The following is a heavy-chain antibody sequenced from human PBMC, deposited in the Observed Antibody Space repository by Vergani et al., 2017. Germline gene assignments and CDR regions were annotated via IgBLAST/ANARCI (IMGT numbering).Heavy chain of an antibody. D-gene: IGHD1-1*01. Sequence: EVQLVESGGGLVQPGGSLRLSCAASGFTFSSYSMNWVRQAPGKGLEWVSYMSSGDSIYYADSVKGRFTVSRDNSKNTLYLEMNALRAEDTAVHYCARDFLTRVTTLDYYYMGVWGKGTTVTVSS. CDR1: GFTFSSYS. V-gene: IGHV3-48*01. CDR2: MSSGDSI. J-gene: IGHJ6*03. CDR3: ARDFLTRVTTLDYYYMGV.